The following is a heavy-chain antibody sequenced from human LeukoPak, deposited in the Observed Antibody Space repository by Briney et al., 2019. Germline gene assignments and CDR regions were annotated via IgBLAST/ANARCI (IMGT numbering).Heavy chain of an antibody. CDR3: ATTVRGVIWAFDI. V-gene: IGHV4-34*01. CDR2: INHSGST. Sequence: PSETLSLTCAVYGGSFSGYYWSWIRQPPGKGLEWIGEINHSGSTNYNPSLKSRVTISVDTSKNQFSLKLSSVTAADTAVYYCATTVRGVIWAFDIWGQGTMVTVSS. J-gene: IGHJ3*02. CDR1: GGSFSGYY. D-gene: IGHD3-10*01.